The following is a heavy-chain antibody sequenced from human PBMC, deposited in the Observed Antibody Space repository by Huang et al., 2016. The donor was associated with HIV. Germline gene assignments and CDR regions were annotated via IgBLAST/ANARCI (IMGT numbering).Heavy chain of an antibody. CDR3: AKESRWYSDLDN. Sequence: QVQLVESGGGVVQPGRSLRLCCVASGFTFNNCGMHWVRQAPGKGLEWVAVISYDGSSGRYSESVKGRFTISRDNPMDTLYLQMNSLRPDDTAVYYCAKESRWYSDLDNWGQGTLVTVSS. J-gene: IGHJ4*02. CDR2: ISYDGSSG. CDR1: GFTFNNCG. D-gene: IGHD2-15*01. V-gene: IGHV3-30*18.